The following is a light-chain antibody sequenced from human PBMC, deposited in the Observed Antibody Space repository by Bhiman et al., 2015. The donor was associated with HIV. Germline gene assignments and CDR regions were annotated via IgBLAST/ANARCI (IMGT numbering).Light chain of an antibody. CDR1: SSDVGGYNY. CDR2: DVT. CDR3: CSYAGESTWV. Sequence: QSALTQPASVSGSPGQSIIISCTGTSSDVGGYNYVSWYQHYPGKAPKLMIYDVTKRPSGVSNRFSGSKSGNTASLTISGLLAEDEADYFCCSYAGESTWVFGGGTKLTV. V-gene: IGLV2-23*02. J-gene: IGLJ3*02.